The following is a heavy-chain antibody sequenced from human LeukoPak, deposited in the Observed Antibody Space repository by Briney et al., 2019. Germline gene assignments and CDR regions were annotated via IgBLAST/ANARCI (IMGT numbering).Heavy chain of an antibody. J-gene: IGHJ4*02. CDR1: GFTFRTSW. V-gene: IGHV3-74*01. CDR2: INDDGSII. CDR3: VRALMGDDDH. D-gene: IGHD2-8*01. Sequence: GGSLRPSCAASGFTFRTSWMHWVRQTPGKGLVWVSRINDDGSIITYADYVKGRFTISRDNARNTLYLQMDSLRVEDTAVYYCVRALMGDDDHWGQGTLVIVSS.